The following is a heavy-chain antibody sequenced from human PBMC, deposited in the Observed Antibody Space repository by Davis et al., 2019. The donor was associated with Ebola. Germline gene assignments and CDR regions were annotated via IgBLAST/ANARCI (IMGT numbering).Heavy chain of an antibody. J-gene: IGHJ5*02. CDR2: IYSSGST. CDR1: GGSISSYY. Sequence: SETLSLPCTVSGGSISSYYWSWIRQPPGKGLEWIGYIYSSGSTNYNPSLKSRVTISVATSKNQFSLKLSSVTAADTAVYYCARHIPIYDFWTVGWFDPWGQGTLVTVSS. CDR3: ARHIPIYDFWTVGWFDP. V-gene: IGHV4-59*08. D-gene: IGHD3-3*01.